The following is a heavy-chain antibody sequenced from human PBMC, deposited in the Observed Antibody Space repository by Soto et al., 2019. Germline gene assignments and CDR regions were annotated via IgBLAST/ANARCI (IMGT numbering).Heavy chain of an antibody. CDR3: ARDILHSFKWLYKGKYYGMDV. CDR1: GYTFTSYY. CDR2: INPSGGST. Sequence: ASVKVSCKASGYTFTSYYMHWVRQAPGQGLEWMGIINPSGGSTSYAQKFQGRVTMTRDTSTSTVYMELSSLRSEDTAVYYCARDILHSFKWLYKGKYYGMDVWGQGNRVTVSS. J-gene: IGHJ6*02. D-gene: IGHD2-2*02. V-gene: IGHV1-46*01.